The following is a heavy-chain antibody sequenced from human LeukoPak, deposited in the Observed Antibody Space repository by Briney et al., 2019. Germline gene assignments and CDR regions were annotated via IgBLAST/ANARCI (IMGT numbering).Heavy chain of an antibody. CDR3: ARVVPPTDYGSGSYFWDPYYFDY. V-gene: IGHV3-23*01. Sequence: GGSLRLSCAASGFTSSSYGMSWVCQAPGKGLEWVSAISGSGGITYYADSVKGRFTISRDNSKNTLYLQMNSLRAEDTAVYYCARVVPPTDYGSGSYFWDPYYFDYWGQGTLVTVSS. J-gene: IGHJ4*02. CDR1: GFTSSSYG. D-gene: IGHD3-10*01. CDR2: ISGSGGIT.